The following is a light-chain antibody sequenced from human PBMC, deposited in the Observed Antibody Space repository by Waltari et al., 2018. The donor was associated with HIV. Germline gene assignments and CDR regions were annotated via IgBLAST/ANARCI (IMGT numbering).Light chain of an antibody. CDR1: SSDVGGYDY. CDR3: SSYAGSNNYV. J-gene: IGLJ1*01. V-gene: IGLV2-8*01. CDR2: EVS. Sequence: QSALTQPPSASGSPGQSVTISCPGTSSDVGGYDYVSWYQQHPGKAPKLLIYEVSKRPSGVPHRFSGSKSGNTASLTVSGLQAEDEADYYCSSYAGSNNYVFGTGTKVTVL.